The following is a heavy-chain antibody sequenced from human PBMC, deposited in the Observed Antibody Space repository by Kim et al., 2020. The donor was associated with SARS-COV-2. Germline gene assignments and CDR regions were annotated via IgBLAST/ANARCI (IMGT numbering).Heavy chain of an antibody. V-gene: IGHV4-59*01. J-gene: IGHJ4*02. CDR2: IYYSGST. Sequence: SETLSLTCTVSGGSISSYYWSWIRQPPGKGLEWIWHIYYSGSTNYNPSLKSRVTISVDTSKNQYSLKLSAVAAADTAVYYCARDLLYGSFYYCCRETLVTVSS. D-gene: IGHD1-26*01. CDR3: ARDLLYGSFYY. CDR1: GGSISSYY.